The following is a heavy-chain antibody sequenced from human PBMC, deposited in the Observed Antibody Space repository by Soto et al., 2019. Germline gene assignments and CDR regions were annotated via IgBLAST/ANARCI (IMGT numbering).Heavy chain of an antibody. D-gene: IGHD6-19*01. J-gene: IGHJ4*03. Sequence: SETLSLTCTVSGDSISSGSYWGWIRQPPGEGPEWIASIYHGGTTFYNPSLKSRISISVDTSKNQFSLRLTSVSAADTATYYCARVHVMVVAGSSFDYWGRGTLVTVSS. CDR3: ARVHVMVVAGSSFDY. V-gene: IGHV4-38-2*02. CDR2: IYHGGTT. CDR1: GDSISSGSY.